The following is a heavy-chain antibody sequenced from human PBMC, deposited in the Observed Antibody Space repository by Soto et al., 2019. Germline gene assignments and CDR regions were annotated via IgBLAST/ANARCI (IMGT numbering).Heavy chain of an antibody. CDR3: AHSVVAGLGYYFDY. D-gene: IGHD6-19*01. V-gene: IGHV2-5*02. J-gene: IGHJ4*02. CDR1: GFSLSSTRVA. CDR2: IYWDDDK. Sequence: QITLKESGPTLVKPTQTLTLTCTFSGFSLSSTRVAVGWIRQPPGKALEWLTLIYWDDDKRYSPFLKSRLTIPNYTPXNQVVLKMTNMDPVDTATYYCAHSVVAGLGYYFDYWGQGTLVTVSS.